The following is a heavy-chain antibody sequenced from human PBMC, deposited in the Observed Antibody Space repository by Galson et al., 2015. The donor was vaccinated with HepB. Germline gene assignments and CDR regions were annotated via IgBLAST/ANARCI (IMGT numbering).Heavy chain of an antibody. CDR3: AKPTNRRLWFGDLAAAFDI. CDR2: ISGSGGST. V-gene: IGHV3-23*01. Sequence: SLGLSCAASGFTFSSYAMSWVRQAPEKGLEWVSAISGSGGSTYYADSVKGRFTISRDNSKNTLYLQMNSLRAEDTAVYYCAKPTNRRLWFGDLAAAFDIWGQGTMVTVSS. J-gene: IGHJ3*02. D-gene: IGHD3-10*01. CDR1: GFTFSSYA.